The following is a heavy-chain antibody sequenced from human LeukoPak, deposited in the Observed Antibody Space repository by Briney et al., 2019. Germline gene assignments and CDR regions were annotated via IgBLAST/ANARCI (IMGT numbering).Heavy chain of an antibody. CDR2: IRYDGSNK. CDR1: GFTFSNYW. D-gene: IGHD1-14*01. Sequence: GGSLRLSCAGSGFTFSNYWMTWVRQAPGKGLEWVAFIRYDGSNKYYADSVKGRFTISRDNSKNTLYLQMNSLRAEDTAVYYCAKDTPQNWGQGTLVTVSS. V-gene: IGHV3-30*02. J-gene: IGHJ4*02. CDR3: AKDTPQN.